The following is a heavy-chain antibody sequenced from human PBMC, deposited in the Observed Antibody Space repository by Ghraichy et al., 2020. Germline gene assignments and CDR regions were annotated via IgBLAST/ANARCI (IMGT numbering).Heavy chain of an antibody. CDR2: ISGSGDTT. J-gene: IGHJ3*01. Sequence: GGSLRLSCAVSGFTFRTYAMSWVRQAPGKGLEWVSAISGSGDTTDYADSVKGRFTISRDNSKNTLDLQMNGLRAGDTAVYYCAKHNTYCTTNCYPAAFDFWGQGKLVTVSS. V-gene: IGHV3-23*01. D-gene: IGHD2-2*01. CDR3: AKHNTYCTTNCYPAAFDF. CDR1: GFTFRTYA.